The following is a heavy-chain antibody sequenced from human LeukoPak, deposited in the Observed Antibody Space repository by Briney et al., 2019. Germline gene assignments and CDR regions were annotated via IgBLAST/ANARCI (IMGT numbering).Heavy chain of an antibody. Sequence: ASVKVSCKASGGTFSSYGINWVRQAPGQGLEWMGGVIPIFGTANYAQKFQGRVTITADESTSTAYMELSSLRSEDTAVYYCARRGIHSYGNYYYYGMDVWGQGTTVTVSS. CDR3: ARRGIHSYGNYYYYGMDV. V-gene: IGHV1-69*01. CDR1: GGTFSSYG. D-gene: IGHD5-18*01. J-gene: IGHJ6*02. CDR2: VIPIFGTA.